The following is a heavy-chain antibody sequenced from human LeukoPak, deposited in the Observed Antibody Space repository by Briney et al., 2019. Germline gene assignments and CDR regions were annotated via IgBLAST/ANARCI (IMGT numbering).Heavy chain of an antibody. CDR3: AREEDVVVVPDGIRYYYYAMEV. Sequence: GGSLRLSCAASGFTFSDYYMTWIRQAPGKGLEWISYISSSGSTIYYADSVKGRFTVSRDNAQNSLYLQMNSLRAEDTGVYYCAREEDVVVVPDGIRYYYYAMEVWGQGTTVTVS. CDR1: GFTFSDYY. V-gene: IGHV3-11*01. J-gene: IGHJ6*02. D-gene: IGHD2-2*02. CDR2: ISSSGSTI.